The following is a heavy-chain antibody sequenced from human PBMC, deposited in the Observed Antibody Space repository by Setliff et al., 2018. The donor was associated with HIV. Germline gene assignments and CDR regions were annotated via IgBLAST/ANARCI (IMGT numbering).Heavy chain of an antibody. CDR2: IYQSGRT. J-gene: IGHJ3*02. CDR3: ARGQGCGGGCHYAFEM. CDR1: GGSINDERYY. D-gene: IGHD2-21*02. V-gene: IGHV4-39*01. Sequence: SETLSLTCSVSGGSINDERYYWSWIRQPPGKGLEWTGSIYQSGRTYYNPSLKSRLTISVDMSKNQFSLNLNSVTAADTAVYYCARGQGCGGGCHYAFEMWGQGTMVTV.